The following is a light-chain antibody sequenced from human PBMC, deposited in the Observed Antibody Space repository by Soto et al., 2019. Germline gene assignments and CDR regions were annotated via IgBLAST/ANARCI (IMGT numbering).Light chain of an antibody. Sequence: QSALTQPASVSGSPGQSITISCTGTSSDIGDYNSVSWYQQHPGKAPKLIIYEVSHRPSGVSNRFSGSKSGNTASLTISGLQADDEADYYCNSYKRGATLVFGGGTKLTVL. CDR2: EVS. CDR3: NSYKRGATLV. J-gene: IGLJ2*01. CDR1: SSDIGDYNS. V-gene: IGLV2-14*03.